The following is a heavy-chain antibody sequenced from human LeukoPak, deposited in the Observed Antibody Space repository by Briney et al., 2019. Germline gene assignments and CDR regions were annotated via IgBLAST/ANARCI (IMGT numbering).Heavy chain of an antibody. V-gene: IGHV4-31*03. Sequence: SETLSLTCTVSGDFIRSGVYCSSWIRQRSGAGLQRIGYICSSGSTSYNPSLRSRVTMSIDTSNNQFSLKLNSVTAADTAVYYCARDGGGSLYGMDVWGQGTTVTVSS. D-gene: IGHD2-15*01. CDR2: ICSSGST. J-gene: IGHJ6*02. CDR1: GDFIRSGVYC. CDR3: ARDGGGSLYGMDV.